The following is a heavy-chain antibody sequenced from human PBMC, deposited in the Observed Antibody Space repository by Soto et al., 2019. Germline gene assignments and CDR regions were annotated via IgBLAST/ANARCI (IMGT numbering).Heavy chain of an antibody. CDR3: ARDDGSSLDF. D-gene: IGHD6-6*01. J-gene: IGHJ4*02. Sequence: QVHLVQSGAEVRKPGASVKVSCKASGYPFTGYYLHWVRQAPGQGREWMGWINPNSGGTHFAQKFQDRVTMTRDTSISTAYMELSGLRSDDTAVYYCARDDGSSLDFWGQGSLVTVSS. V-gene: IGHV1-2*02. CDR2: INPNSGGT. CDR1: GYPFTGYY.